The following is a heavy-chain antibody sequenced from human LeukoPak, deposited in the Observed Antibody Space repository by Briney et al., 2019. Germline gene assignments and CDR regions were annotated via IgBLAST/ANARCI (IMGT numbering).Heavy chain of an antibody. CDR1: GFTFSRYA. J-gene: IGHJ4*02. CDR3: ARNRGAPTLFY. D-gene: IGHD4/OR15-4a*01. V-gene: IGHV3-23*01. CDR2: ISGSGGST. Sequence: GGSLRLSCAASGFTFSRYAMSWVRQAPGKGLEWVSAISGSGGSTYYADSVKGRFTISRDNSKNTLYLQMNSLRAEDTAVYYCARNRGAPTLFYWGQGTLVTVSS.